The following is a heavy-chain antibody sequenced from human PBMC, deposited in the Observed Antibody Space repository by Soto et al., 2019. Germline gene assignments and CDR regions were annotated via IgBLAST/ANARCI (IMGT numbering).Heavy chain of an antibody. CDR1: GGSISSYY. J-gene: IGHJ5*02. CDR2: IYYSGST. D-gene: IGHD3-10*01. CDR3: ARGVRLNYYGSGSYYTTNRFDP. V-gene: IGHV4-59*01. Sequence: SETLSLTCTVSGGSISSYYWSWIRQPPGKGLEWIGYIYYSGSTNYNPSLKSRVTISVDTSKNQFSLKLSSVTAADTAVYYCARGVRLNYYGSGSYYTTNRFDPWGQGTLVTVSS.